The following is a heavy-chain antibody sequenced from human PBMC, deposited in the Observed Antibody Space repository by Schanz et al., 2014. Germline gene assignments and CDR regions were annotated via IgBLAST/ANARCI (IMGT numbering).Heavy chain of an antibody. CDR2: ISGSGVTI. CDR1: GFTFSTYA. Sequence: VQLLQSGGALVQPGGSLRLSCSASGFTFSTYAMSWARQTPGKGLEWVSVISGSGVTIYYADSVKGRFTISRDNAKNSLYLQMNSLRAEDTAVYYCARDGDFDYWGQGTLVTVSS. V-gene: IGHV3-23*01. J-gene: IGHJ4*02. CDR3: ARDGDFDY.